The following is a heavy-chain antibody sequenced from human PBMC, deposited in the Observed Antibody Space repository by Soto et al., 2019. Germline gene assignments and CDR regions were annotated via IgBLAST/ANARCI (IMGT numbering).Heavy chain of an antibody. CDR2: IYYSGST. CDR3: ARRDKMLVLDY. CDR1: GGSISSYY. Sequence: SETLSLTCTVSGGSISSYYWSWIRQPPGKGLEWIGYIYYSGSTNYNPSLKSRVTISVDTSKNQFSLKLSSVTAADTAVYYCARRDKMLVLDYWGQGTLVTVSS. D-gene: IGHD6-13*01. V-gene: IGHV4-59*08. J-gene: IGHJ4*02.